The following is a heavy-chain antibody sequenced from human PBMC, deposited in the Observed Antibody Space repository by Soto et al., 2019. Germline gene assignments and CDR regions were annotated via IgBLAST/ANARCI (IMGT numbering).Heavy chain of an antibody. CDR1: GFTFSSYA. D-gene: IGHD3-16*01. CDR2: ISYDGSNK. J-gene: IGHJ5*02. CDR3: ARDSPSSSMITFGGVDNWFDP. Sequence: QVQLVESGGGVVQLGRSLRLSCAASGFTFSSYAMHWVRLAPGKGLEWVAVISYDGSNKYYADSVKGRFTISRDNSKNTLYLQMNSLRAEDTAVYYCARDSPSSSMITFGGVDNWFDPWGQGTLVTVSS. V-gene: IGHV3-30-3*01.